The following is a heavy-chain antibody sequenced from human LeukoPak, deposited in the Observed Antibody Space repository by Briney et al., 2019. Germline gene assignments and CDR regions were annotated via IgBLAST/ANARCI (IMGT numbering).Heavy chain of an antibody. V-gene: IGHV3-7*01. J-gene: IGHJ4*02. D-gene: IGHD2/OR15-2a*01. CDR2: IKQDGSDK. CDR1: GFTFSTYW. Sequence: PGGSLRLSCAASGFTFSTYWMSWVRQAPGKGLEWVANIKQDGSDKYYVDSVKGRFTISKDNAKNTVYLQMNSLRAEDTAVYYCVSFYETYWGRGTLVTVSS. CDR3: VSFYETY.